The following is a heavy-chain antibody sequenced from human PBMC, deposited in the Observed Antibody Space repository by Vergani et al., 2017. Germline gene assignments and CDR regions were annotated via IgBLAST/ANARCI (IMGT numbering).Heavy chain of an antibody. Sequence: EVQLLESGGGLVQPGGSLRLSCAASGFTFSSYAMSWVRQAPGKGLEWVSAISDSGGSTYYADSVKGRFTISRDNSKNTLYLQMISLRAEDTAVYYCARVGVGEQLVHYYYGMDVWGQGTTVTVSS. J-gene: IGHJ6*02. CDR3: ARVGVGEQLVHYYYGMDV. D-gene: IGHD6-6*01. CDR1: GFTFSSYA. CDR2: ISDSGGST. V-gene: IGHV3-23*01.